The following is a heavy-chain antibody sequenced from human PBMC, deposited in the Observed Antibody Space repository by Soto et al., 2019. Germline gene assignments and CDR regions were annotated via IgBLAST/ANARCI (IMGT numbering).Heavy chain of an antibody. CDR3: ARDLGITGTQNYYCYGMDV. D-gene: IGHD1-20*01. J-gene: IGHJ6*02. Sequence: QVQLVQSGAEVKKPGASVKVSCKASGYTFTGYYMHWVRQAPGQGLEWMGWINPNSGGTNYAQKFQGWVTMTRDTXXSXAXKELSRLRSDDTAVYYCARDLGITGTQNYYCYGMDVWGQGTTVTVSS. CDR2: INPNSGGT. V-gene: IGHV1-2*04. CDR1: GYTFTGYY.